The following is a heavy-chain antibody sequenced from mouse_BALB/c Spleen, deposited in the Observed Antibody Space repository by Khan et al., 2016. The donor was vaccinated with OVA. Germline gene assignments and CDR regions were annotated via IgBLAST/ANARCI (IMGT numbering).Heavy chain of an antibody. CDR3: ARDGYAPWFAY. J-gene: IGHJ3*01. D-gene: IGHD2-2*01. Sequence: VQLKESGAELVRPGALVKLSCKASGFNIKDYYIHWVKQRPEQGLEWIGWIDPENGNTIYDPKFLGKASITADTSSNTAYLQLSSLKSEDTAVDYCARDGYAPWFAYWGQGTLVTVSA. V-gene: IGHV14-1*02. CDR2: IDPENGNT. CDR1: GFNIKDYY.